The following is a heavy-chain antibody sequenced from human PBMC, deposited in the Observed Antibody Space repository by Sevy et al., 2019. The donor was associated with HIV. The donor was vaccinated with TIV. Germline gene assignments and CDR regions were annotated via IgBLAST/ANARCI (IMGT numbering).Heavy chain of an antibody. V-gene: IGHV1-46*03. J-gene: IGHJ4*02. D-gene: IGHD6-13*01. CDR3: GRGDGTGRDFDY. Sequence: ASVKVSCKASGYTFNNYYLHWVRQAPGQGLEWMGVINPSSISTLYAQKFQGRVTMTRDTSTSTVYLELSHLRSEDTAVYYCGRGDGTGRDFDYWGQGTLVTVSS. CDR2: INPSSIST. CDR1: GYTFNNYY.